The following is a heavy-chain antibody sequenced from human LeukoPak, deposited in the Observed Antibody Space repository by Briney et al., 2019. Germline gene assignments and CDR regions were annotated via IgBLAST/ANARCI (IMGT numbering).Heavy chain of an antibody. D-gene: IGHD3-3*01. V-gene: IGHV4-30-4*08. J-gene: IGHJ4*02. CDR3: ARTGVLEWLDY. Sequence: PSETLSLTCTVSGGSISSGDYYWSWIRQPPGKGLEWIGYIYYSGSPYYNPSLKSRVTISVDTSKNQFSLKLSSVTAADTAVYYCARTGVLEWLDYWGQGTLVTVSS. CDR2: IYYSGSP. CDR1: GGSISSGDYY.